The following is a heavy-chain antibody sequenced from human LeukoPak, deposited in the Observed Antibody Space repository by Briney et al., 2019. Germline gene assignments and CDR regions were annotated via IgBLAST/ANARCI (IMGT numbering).Heavy chain of an antibody. Sequence: GGSLRLSCAASGFKFSDYYMTWIRQAPGKGLEWVAVISYDGSNKYYADSVKGRFTISRDNSKNTLYLQMNSLRAGDTAVYYCARARLGGYSYVNWFDPWGQGTLVTVSS. CDR1: GFKFSDYY. CDR2: ISYDGSNK. V-gene: IGHV3-30*03. CDR3: ARARLGGYSYVNWFDP. D-gene: IGHD5-18*01. J-gene: IGHJ5*02.